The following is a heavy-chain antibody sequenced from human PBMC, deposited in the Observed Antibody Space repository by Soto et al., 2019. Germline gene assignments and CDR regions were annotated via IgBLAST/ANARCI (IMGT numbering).Heavy chain of an antibody. CDR2: ISGSGAKT. CDR3: AKEDIGGKCISLDCYGIDCFDP. CDR1: GFTFSHYA. V-gene: IGHV3-23*01. J-gene: IGHJ5*02. D-gene: IGHD2-21*02. Sequence: QLLESGGDLVQTGGSLSLSCAASGFTFSHYAMNWVRQAPGKGLEWVSSISGSGAKTYYADSVRGRFTISRDNSQKTLYLQLTSLRPEDTAIYYCAKEDIGGKCISLDCYGIDCFDPWGQGTLVTVSS.